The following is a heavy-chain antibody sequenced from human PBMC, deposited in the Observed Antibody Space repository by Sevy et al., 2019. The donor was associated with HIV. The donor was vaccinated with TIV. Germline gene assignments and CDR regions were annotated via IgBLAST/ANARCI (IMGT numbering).Heavy chain of an antibody. Sequence: GGSLRLSCAASGFIFSSYSMNWVRQAPGKGLEWVSSISSSSSYIYYADSVKGRFTISRDNAKNSLYLQMNSLRAEDTAVYYCARSGYCSSTSCRDPYYYYYMDVWGKGTTVTVSS. V-gene: IGHV3-21*01. J-gene: IGHJ6*03. D-gene: IGHD2-2*01. CDR2: ISSSSSYI. CDR1: GFIFSSYS. CDR3: ARSGYCSSTSCRDPYYYYYMDV.